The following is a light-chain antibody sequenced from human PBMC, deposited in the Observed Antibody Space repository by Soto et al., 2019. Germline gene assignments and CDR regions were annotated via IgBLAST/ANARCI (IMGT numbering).Light chain of an antibody. CDR2: LGS. V-gene: IGKV2-28*01. Sequence: IVMTQFPLSLPVTPGEPASISCRSSQSLLHSNGKIFVAWYLQKPGQSPQVLTYLGSTRGSGVADRVSGSVSGTDFTLKISRVEAEDVGVYYCMQALQTPYTFGQGTKLEIK. CDR1: QSLLHSNGKIF. CDR3: MQALQTPYT. J-gene: IGKJ2*01.